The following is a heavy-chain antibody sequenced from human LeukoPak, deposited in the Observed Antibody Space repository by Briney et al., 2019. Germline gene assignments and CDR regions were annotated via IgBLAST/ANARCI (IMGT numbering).Heavy chain of an antibody. D-gene: IGHD3-3*01. Sequence: GGSLRLSCAASGFTFSSYAMHWVRQAPGKGLEWVAVISYDGSNKYYADSVKGRFTISRDNSKNTLYLQMNSLRAEDTAVYYCASFRVLRFLEWLPPAPGDYWGQGTLVTVSS. CDR1: GFTFSSYA. CDR3: ASFRVLRFLEWLPPAPGDY. CDR2: ISYDGSNK. V-gene: IGHV3-30-3*01. J-gene: IGHJ4*02.